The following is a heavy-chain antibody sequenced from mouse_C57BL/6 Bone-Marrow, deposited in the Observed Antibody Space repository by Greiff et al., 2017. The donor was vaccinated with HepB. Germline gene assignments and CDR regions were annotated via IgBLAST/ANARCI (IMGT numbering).Heavy chain of an antibody. Sequence: QVQLQQPGAELVKPGASVKMSCKASGYTFTSYWLTWVKQRPGQGLEWIGDIYPGSGSTNYNEKFKSKATLTVDTSSSTAYMQLSSLTSEDSAVYYCARLDYDYDGWYFDVWGTGTTVTVSS. J-gene: IGHJ1*03. CDR2: IYPGSGST. CDR3: ARLDYDYDGWYFDV. D-gene: IGHD2-4*01. V-gene: IGHV1-55*01. CDR1: GYTFTSYW.